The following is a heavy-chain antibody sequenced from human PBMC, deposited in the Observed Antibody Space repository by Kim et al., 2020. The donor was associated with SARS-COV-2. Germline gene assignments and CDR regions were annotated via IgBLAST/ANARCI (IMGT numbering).Heavy chain of an antibody. CDR3: ARSAARPDY. D-gene: IGHD6-6*01. Sequence: NTGHAQRFQGRVTMTRNTSISTAYMELSSLRSEDTAVYYCARSAARPDYWGQGTLVTVSS. J-gene: IGHJ4*02. V-gene: IGHV1-8*01. CDR2: NT.